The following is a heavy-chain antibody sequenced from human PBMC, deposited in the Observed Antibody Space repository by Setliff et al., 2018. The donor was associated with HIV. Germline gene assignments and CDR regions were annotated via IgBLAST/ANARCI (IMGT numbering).Heavy chain of an antibody. D-gene: IGHD3-16*01. J-gene: IGHJ4*02. CDR3: ARAVASKNIRGEYYFDY. V-gene: IGHV1-46*01. Sequence: ASVKVSCKASGYTFTSCFMHWVRQAPGQGLEYMGIIDPSGGSTTYAQKFQGRLTMTRDTSTSTVYMELSSLRSEDTAVYYCARAVASKNIRGEYYFDYWGQGTLVTVSS. CDR2: IDPSGGST. CDR1: GYTFTSCF.